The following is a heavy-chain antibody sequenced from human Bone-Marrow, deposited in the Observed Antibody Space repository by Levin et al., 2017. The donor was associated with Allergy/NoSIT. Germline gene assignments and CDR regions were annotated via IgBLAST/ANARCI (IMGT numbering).Heavy chain of an antibody. Sequence: GESLKISCAASGFTFSSYAMSWVRQAPGKGLEWVSAISGSGGSTYYADSVKGRFTISRDNSKNTLYLQMNSLRAEDTAVYYCAKEGDSSSGVGFDPWGQGTLVTVSS. V-gene: IGHV3-23*01. J-gene: IGHJ5*02. D-gene: IGHD6-13*01. CDR1: GFTFSSYA. CDR3: AKEGDSSSGVGFDP. CDR2: ISGSGGST.